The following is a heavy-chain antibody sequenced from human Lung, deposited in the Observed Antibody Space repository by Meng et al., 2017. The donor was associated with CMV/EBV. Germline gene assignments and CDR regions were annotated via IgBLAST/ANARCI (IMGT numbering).Heavy chain of an antibody. J-gene: IGHJ3*01. V-gene: IGHV1-2*02. Sequence: ASXXVSCKASGYTFIGYYMHWVRQAPGQGLEWMGWIHPYTGDTNYAQKFQGRVIMTRDMSINTVYMELSRLRSDDTAVYYCARVQFLETANDAFDLWGQGXMVTVSS. CDR2: IHPYTGDT. CDR3: ARVQFLETANDAFDL. CDR1: GYTFIGYY. D-gene: IGHD2-21*01.